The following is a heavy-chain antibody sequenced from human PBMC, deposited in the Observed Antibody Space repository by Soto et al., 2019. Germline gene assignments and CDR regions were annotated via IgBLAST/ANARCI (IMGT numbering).Heavy chain of an antibody. Sequence: QVQLQQWGAGLLKPSETLSLTCAVYGGSFSGYYWSWIRQPPGKGLEWIGEINHSGNTNYNPSLKSRVTISVDTSKNQFTLKLSSVTAADKAVYYCARGGLTMVRGVEYPYFDYWGQGTLVTVSS. CDR1: GGSFSGYY. V-gene: IGHV4-34*01. D-gene: IGHD3-10*01. J-gene: IGHJ4*02. CDR3: ARGGLTMVRGVEYPYFDY. CDR2: INHSGNT.